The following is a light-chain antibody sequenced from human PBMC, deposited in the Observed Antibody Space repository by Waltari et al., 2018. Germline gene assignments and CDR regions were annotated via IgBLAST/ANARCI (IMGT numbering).Light chain of an antibody. Sequence: QSALTQPRSVSGSPGQSVTISCTGTGSDVGRYNYVSWYQQYPCKAPKLMISDVYERPSGVPDRFSGSKSGNAASLTISGLQAEDEAVYYCCSYAGDYTLVFGGGTEVTVL. CDR2: DVY. V-gene: IGLV2-11*01. J-gene: IGLJ2*01. CDR3: CSYAGDYTLV. CDR1: GSDVGRYNY.